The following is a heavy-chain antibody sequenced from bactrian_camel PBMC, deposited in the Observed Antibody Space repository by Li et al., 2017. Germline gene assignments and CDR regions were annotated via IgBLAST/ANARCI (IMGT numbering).Heavy chain of an antibody. J-gene: IGHJ4*01. Sequence: QLVESGGGSVQAGGSLRLSCAGYSYSSYCMGWFRQAPGKEREGVAAIYSAAGSTYYADSVKGRFTISQDNAKNTVYLQMNSLKPEDAAMYYCAADKFAGRRWDEARYRYWGQGTQVTVS. V-gene: IGHV3S25*01. CDR3: AADKFAGRRWDEARYRY. D-gene: IGHD6*01. CDR1: YSYSSYC. CDR2: IYSAAGST.